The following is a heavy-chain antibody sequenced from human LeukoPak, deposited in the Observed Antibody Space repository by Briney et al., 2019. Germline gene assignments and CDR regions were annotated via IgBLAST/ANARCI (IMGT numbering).Heavy chain of an antibody. CDR1: GFIFSSYA. CDR3: AKGIGGSSAYDALDI. V-gene: IGHV3-23*01. D-gene: IGHD6-6*01. J-gene: IGHJ3*02. Sequence: GGSLRLSCAASGFIFSSYAMSWVRQAPGKGLEWVSAISGSGGSTYYADSVKGRFTISRDNSKNTLYLQMNSLRVEDTAVYYCAKGIGGSSAYDALDIWGQGTVVTVSS. CDR2: ISGSGGST.